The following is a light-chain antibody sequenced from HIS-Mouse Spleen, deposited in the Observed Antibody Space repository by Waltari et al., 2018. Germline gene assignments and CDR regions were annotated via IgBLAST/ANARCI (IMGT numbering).Light chain of an antibody. J-gene: IGLJ3*02. CDR3: AAWDDSLSGPV. CDR1: SSNIGRNY. CDR2: RNN. Sequence: SELTQPPSASGTPGQRVTISCSGSSSNIGRNYVYWYQQLPGTAPKLLIYRNNQRPSGVPDRFSGSKSGTSASLAISGLRSEDEADYYCAAWDDSLSGPVFGGGTKLTVL. V-gene: IGLV1-47*01.